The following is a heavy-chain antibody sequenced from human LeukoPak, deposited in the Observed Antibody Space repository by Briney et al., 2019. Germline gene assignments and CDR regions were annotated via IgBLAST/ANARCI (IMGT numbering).Heavy chain of an antibody. CDR2: IYSSGST. J-gene: IGHJ5*02. V-gene: IGHV4-4*07. CDR1: GGSINSYF. CDR3: ARGYGTTADLIHL. D-gene: IGHD1-7*01. Sequence: PSETLSLTCTVPGGSINSYFWSWIRQPAGRGLEYIGRIYSSGSTNYNPPLKSRVTMSVDTSKNQFSLKLTSVTAADTAVYYCARGYGTTADLIHLWGRGTLVTVSS.